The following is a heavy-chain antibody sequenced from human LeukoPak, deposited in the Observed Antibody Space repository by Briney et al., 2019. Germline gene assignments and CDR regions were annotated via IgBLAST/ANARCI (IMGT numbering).Heavy chain of an antibody. D-gene: IGHD2-15*01. CDR3: AKEWSAFDI. CDR2: IGGSASNI. J-gene: IGHJ3*02. Sequence: GGSLRLSCAASGLTVTAYYMHWIRQAPGQGLEWGSFIGGSASNIYYADSVKGRFTISRDNAKNSLYLHMNSLRAEDTAVYDCAKEWSAFDIWGQGTMVTVS. V-gene: IGHV3-11*04. CDR1: GLTVTAYY.